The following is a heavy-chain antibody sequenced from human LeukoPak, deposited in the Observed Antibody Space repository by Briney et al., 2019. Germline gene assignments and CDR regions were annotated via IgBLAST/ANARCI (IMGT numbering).Heavy chain of an antibody. CDR3: ARGGPTYYYDSSVYNFFDY. CDR2: INPSGGST. J-gene: IGHJ4*02. Sequence: GASVKVSCKASGYTFTSYYMHWMRQAPGQGLEWMGIINPSGGSTSYAQKFQGRVTMTRDTSTSTVYMELSSLRSEDTAVYYCARGGPTYYYDSSVYNFFDYWGQGPLVTVS. CDR1: GYTFTSYY. D-gene: IGHD3-22*01. V-gene: IGHV1-46*01.